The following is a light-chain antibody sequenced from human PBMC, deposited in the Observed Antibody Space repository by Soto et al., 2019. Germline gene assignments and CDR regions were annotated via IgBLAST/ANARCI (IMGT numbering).Light chain of an antibody. CDR2: SNN. CDR3: AAWDDSLNGPV. V-gene: IGLV1-44*01. Sequence: QSVLTQPPSASGTPGQRVTISCSGSSSNIGSSVVNWYQQLPGTAPKLLIYSNNQRPSGVPDRFSGSKSGTSASLAISGLQSEDEADYYCAAWDDSLNGPVFGTGTKV. J-gene: IGLJ1*01. CDR1: SSNIGSSV.